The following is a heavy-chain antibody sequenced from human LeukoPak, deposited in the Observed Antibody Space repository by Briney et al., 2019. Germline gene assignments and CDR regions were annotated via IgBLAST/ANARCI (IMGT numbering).Heavy chain of an antibody. Sequence: SETLSLXCTXSXXXISSXXWSWIRQPXXXXXXWIGRIYTSGSTNYNPSLKSRVTMSVDTSKNQFSLKLSSVTAADTAVYYCARDGGRMYGIDYWGQGTLVTVSS. V-gene: IGHV4-4*07. J-gene: IGHJ4*02. CDR3: ARDGGRMYGIDY. CDR2: IYTSGST. CDR1: XXXISSXX. D-gene: IGHD2-8*01.